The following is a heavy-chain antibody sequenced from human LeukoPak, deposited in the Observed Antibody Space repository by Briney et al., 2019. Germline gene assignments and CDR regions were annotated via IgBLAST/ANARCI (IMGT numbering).Heavy chain of an antibody. V-gene: IGHV1-69*05. J-gene: IGHJ4*02. CDR3: AKDLRYSSSWSYFDY. Sequence: GASVKVSCKASGGTFSSYAISWVRQAPGRGLEWMGGIIPIFGTANYAQKFQGRVTITTDESTSTAYMELSSLRSEDTAVYYCAKDLRYSSSWSYFDYWGQGTLVTVSS. CDR1: GGTFSSYA. D-gene: IGHD6-13*01. CDR2: IIPIFGTA.